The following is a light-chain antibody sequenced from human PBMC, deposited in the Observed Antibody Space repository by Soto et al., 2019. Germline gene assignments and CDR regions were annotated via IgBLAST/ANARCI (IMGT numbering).Light chain of an antibody. CDR2: NNN. CDR1: SSNIGPNA. Sequence: QSVLTQPPSASGTPGQKVTISCSGSSSNIGPNAVNWYQQLPGTAPTLLLYNNNHRPSGVSDRFSGSKSGTAASLAISGLQSEDEADYYCAAWDDSLDGLVFGAGTKLTVL. J-gene: IGLJ1*01. V-gene: IGLV1-44*01. CDR3: AAWDDSLDGLV.